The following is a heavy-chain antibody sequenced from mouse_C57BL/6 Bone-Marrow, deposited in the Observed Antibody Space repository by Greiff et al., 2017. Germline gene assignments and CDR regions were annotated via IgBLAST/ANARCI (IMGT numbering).Heavy chain of an antibody. CDR3: ACTAQASYYAKGY. D-gene: IGHD3-2*02. V-gene: IGHV1-20*01. Sequence: EVQLKESGPDLVKPGDSVTISCKASGYSFTGYFMNWVMQSHGKSLEWIGRINPYNGDTFYNQKFKGKATLTVDKSSSTAHMELRSLTSEDYADYYCACTAQASYYAKGYWGQGTSVTVSS. CDR2: INPYNGDT. J-gene: IGHJ4*01. CDR1: GYSFTGYF.